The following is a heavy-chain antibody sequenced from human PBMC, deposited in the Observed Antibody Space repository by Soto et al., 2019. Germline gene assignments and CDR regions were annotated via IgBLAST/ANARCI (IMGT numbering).Heavy chain of an antibody. D-gene: IGHD3-16*01. CDR2: IWYDGSNK. CDR1: GFTFSSYG. J-gene: IGHJ4*02. CDR3: ARDRGLHLGEFDY. Sequence: QVQLVESGGGVVQPGRSLRLSCAASGFTFSSYGMHWVRQAPGKGLEWVAVIWYDGSNKYYADSVKGRFTISRDNSKSALYLQMNSLRAADTAVYYCARDRGLHLGEFDYWGQGTLVTVSS. V-gene: IGHV3-33*01.